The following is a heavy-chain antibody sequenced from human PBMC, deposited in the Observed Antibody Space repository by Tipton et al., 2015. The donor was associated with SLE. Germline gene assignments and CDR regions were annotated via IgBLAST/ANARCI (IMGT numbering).Heavy chain of an antibody. CDR3: ARDKKDIVVVPAATDYYYYMDV. Sequence: LRLSCTVSGGSISSGNYYWSWIRQPAGKGLEWIGRIYTSGSTNYNPSLKSRVTISVDTSKNQFSLKLSSVTAADTAVYYCARDKKDIVVVPAATDYYYYMDVWGKGTTVTVSS. D-gene: IGHD2-2*01. J-gene: IGHJ6*03. CDR2: IYTSGST. V-gene: IGHV4-61*02. CDR1: GGSISSGNYY.